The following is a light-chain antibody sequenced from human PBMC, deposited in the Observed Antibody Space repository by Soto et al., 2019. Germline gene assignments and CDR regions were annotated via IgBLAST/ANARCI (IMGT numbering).Light chain of an antibody. J-gene: IGLJ1*01. CDR2: GGN. CDR3: QSYDMSLNNYV. CDR1: SSNIGAPYD. Sequence: QSVRTQPPSVSGAPGQTVTISCTGSSSNIGAPYDVHWYQHLPGTAPKLPIYGGNNRPSGVPDRFSGSRSGTSASLDITGLQAEDEAAYFCQSYDMSLNNYVFGTGTKVTVL. V-gene: IGLV1-40*01.